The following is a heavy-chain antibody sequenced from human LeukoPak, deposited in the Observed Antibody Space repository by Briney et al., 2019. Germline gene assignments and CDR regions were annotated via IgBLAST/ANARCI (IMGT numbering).Heavy chain of an antibody. CDR1: AFTFNTYG. D-gene: IGHD4-23*01. Sequence: GRSLRLSCAASAFTFNTYGMHWVRQAPGKGLEWVALISSDGTKKYYADSLKGRFTISRDNSQNTLYLQMNSLRAEDTAVFYCAKDPYGGNSPLYFDYWGQGTLVTVSS. V-gene: IGHV3-30*18. CDR2: ISSDGTKK. CDR3: AKDPYGGNSPLYFDY. J-gene: IGHJ4*02.